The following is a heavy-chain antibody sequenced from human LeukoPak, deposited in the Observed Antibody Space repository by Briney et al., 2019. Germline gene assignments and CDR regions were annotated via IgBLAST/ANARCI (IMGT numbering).Heavy chain of an antibody. D-gene: IGHD3-16*02. CDR1: GYTFTSYD. CDR3: ARGLGPTYDYIWGSYRPSAEYFQH. CDR2: MNPNSGNT. Sequence: ASVNVSCKASGYTFTSYDINWVRQATGKGLEWMGWMNPNSGNTGYAQKFQGRVTMTRNTSISTAYMELSSLRSEDTAVYYCARGLGPTYDYIWGSYRPSAEYFQHWGQGTLVTVSS. V-gene: IGHV1-8*01. J-gene: IGHJ1*01.